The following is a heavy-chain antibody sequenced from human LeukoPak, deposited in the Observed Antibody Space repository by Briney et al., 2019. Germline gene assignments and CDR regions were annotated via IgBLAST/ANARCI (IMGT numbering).Heavy chain of an antibody. CDR3: ARNGGNSDYDY. J-gene: IGHJ4*02. CDR2: IYHSGAT. V-gene: IGHV4-4*02. D-gene: IGHD4-23*01. CDR1: GGSNSSSSSIC. Sequence: SETLSLTCAVSGGSNSSSSSICWTWVRQPPGKGLEWIGEIYHSGATNYNPSLKSRVTMLLDKSKNQFSLELNSVTAADTAVYYCARNGGNSDYDYWGQGTLVTVSA.